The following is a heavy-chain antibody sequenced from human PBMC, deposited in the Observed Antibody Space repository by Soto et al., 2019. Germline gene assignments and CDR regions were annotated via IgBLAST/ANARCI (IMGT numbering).Heavy chain of an antibody. D-gene: IGHD3-3*01. CDR2: IYYSVST. V-gene: IGHV4-59*08. J-gene: IGHJ6*03. CDR3: ARHLGGLVDFWSGYEEKANHYYYMDA. Sequence: SETLSLTCTVSGGCISSLYSNCILHPPWKGLEWIGDIYYSVSTNYNPSLKSRVTISVDTSKSQFSLKLSSVTAADTALYYCARHLGGLVDFWSGYEEKANHYYYMDAWGPGTTVTVS. CDR1: GGCISSLY.